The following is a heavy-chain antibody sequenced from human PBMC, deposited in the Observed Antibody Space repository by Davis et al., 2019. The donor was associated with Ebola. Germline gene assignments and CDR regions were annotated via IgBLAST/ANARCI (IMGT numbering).Heavy chain of an antibody. CDR2: INPNSGGT. V-gene: IGHV1-2*04. Sequence: AASVNVSCKASGYTFTCYYMHWVRQAPAQGLEWMGWINPNSGGTHYAQKFQGWATMTRDTSISTADMELSRLRSDDTAVYYCARDPHYYGSGRNYYGMDVWGQGTTVTVSS. D-gene: IGHD3-10*01. CDR3: ARDPHYYGSGRNYYGMDV. CDR1: GYTFTCYY. J-gene: IGHJ6*02.